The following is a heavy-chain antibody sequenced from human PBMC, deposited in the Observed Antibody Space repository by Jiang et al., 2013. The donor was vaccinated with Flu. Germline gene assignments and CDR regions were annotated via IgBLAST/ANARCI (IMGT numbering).Heavy chain of an antibody. CDR3: ASSLRGWQKYYFDY. Sequence: GAEVKKPGASVKVSCKASGYTFTSYGISWVRQAPGQGLEWMGWISAYNGNTNYAQKLQGRVTMTTDTSTSTAYMELRSLRSDDTAVYYCASSLRGWQKYYFDYWGQGTLVTVSS. CDR1: GYTFTSYG. CDR2: ISAYNGNT. J-gene: IGHJ4*02. V-gene: IGHV1-18*01. D-gene: IGHD6-19*01.